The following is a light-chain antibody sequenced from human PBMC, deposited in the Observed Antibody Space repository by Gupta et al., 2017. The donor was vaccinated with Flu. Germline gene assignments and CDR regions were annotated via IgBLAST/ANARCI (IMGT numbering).Light chain of an antibody. CDR1: SSNIGIHA. V-gene: IGLV1-44*01. Sequence: SSNIGIHAVNWYQYLSNSALSILNYANNQRPSGGPDRFSGSKSGTSSSLAISVPQYEEEADYYCATWDDSLNGWVFGGGTKLTVL. J-gene: IGLJ3*02. CDR3: ATWDDSLNGWV. CDR2: ANN.